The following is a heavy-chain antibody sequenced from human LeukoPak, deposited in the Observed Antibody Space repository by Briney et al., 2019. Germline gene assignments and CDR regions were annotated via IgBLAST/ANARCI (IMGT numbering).Heavy chain of an antibody. Sequence: GVLRLSCAASGFTFSSYAMSWVRQAPGKGLEWVSSIRGSGDRTHYADSVKGQFTISRDNAKNTLYLQMNSLRAEDKAVYYCAKDSKIVGATFRSYHYMDVWGKGTAVTVSS. CDR3: AKDSKIVGATFRSYHYMDV. D-gene: IGHD1-26*01. CDR2: IRGSGDRT. J-gene: IGHJ6*03. V-gene: IGHV3-23*01. CDR1: GFTFSSYA.